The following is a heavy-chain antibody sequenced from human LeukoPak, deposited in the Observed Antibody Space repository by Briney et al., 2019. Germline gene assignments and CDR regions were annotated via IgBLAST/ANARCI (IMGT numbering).Heavy chain of an antibody. D-gene: IGHD4-17*01. CDR2: IYSTGST. CDR1: GGSISSGGYQ. CDR3: ARASGDFIYFDY. V-gene: IGHV4-31*03. J-gene: IGHJ4*02. Sequence: SETLSLTCTVSGGSISSGGYQWSWIRQHPGKGLEWIGYIYSTGSTYYNPSLTSRVTISLDTSKNEFSLKLRSVTAADTALYYCARASGDFIYFDYWGQGTLVTVSS.